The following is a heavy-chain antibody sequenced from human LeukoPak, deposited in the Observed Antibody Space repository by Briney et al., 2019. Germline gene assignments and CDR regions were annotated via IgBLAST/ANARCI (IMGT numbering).Heavy chain of an antibody. V-gene: IGHV3-64D*06. J-gene: IGHJ4*02. D-gene: IGHD2-8*01. CDR2: ISSYGGGT. CDR1: GFTFSSYA. Sequence: GGSLRLSCSASGFTFSSYAMHWVRQGPRQGREYVSAISSYGGGTYSADSVKSSYAISRDNSKNTLYLQMSSLRAEDTAVYYCVKAGMVGSRYYFDYWGRGTRVSVSS. CDR3: VKAGMVGSRYYFDY.